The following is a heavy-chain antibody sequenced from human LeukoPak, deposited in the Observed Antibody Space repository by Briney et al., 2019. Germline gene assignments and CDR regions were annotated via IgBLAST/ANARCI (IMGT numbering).Heavy chain of an antibody. CDR2: IYYIGNT. J-gene: IGHJ5*02. CDR1: GGSISSSSYY. Sequence: PSETLSLTCTVSGGSISSSSYYWGWIRQPPGKGLEWIGTIYYIGNTYYNPSLKSRVTISVDTSKNQFSLKLSSVTAADTAVYYCARHPSIAAGWFDPWGQGTLVTVSS. D-gene: IGHD6-6*01. V-gene: IGHV4-39*01. CDR3: ARHPSIAAGWFDP.